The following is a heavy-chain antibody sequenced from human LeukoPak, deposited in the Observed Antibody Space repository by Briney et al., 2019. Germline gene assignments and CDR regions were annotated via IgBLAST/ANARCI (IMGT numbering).Heavy chain of an antibody. J-gene: IGHJ4*02. Sequence: PSQTLSLTCTVSGGSISSGSYYWSWIRQPPGKGLEWIGSIYDSGSTYYHTGSTYYNPSIKSRVSISIATSKNQFSLKVSSMTAADTAVYSCARGPPNAHDDSSGYYVPACFDSWGQGTLVTVSS. CDR2: IYDSGSTYYHTGST. CDR1: GGSISSGSYY. V-gene: IGHV4-39*07. CDR3: ARGPPNAHDDSSGYYVPACFDS. D-gene: IGHD3-22*01.